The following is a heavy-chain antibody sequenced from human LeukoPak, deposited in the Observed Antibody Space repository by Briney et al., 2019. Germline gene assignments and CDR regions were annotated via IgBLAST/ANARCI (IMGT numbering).Heavy chain of an antibody. V-gene: IGHV1-2*02. CDR2: INPNSGGT. Sequence: GASVKVSCKASGYTFTGYYMHWVRQAPGQGLEWMGWINPNSGGTNYAQKFQGRVTMTRGTSISTAYMELSRLRSDDTAVYYCARDLAVAGLEGGDNWFDPWGQGTLVTVSS. D-gene: IGHD6-19*01. CDR1: GYTFTGYY. CDR3: ARDLAVAGLEGGDNWFDP. J-gene: IGHJ5*02.